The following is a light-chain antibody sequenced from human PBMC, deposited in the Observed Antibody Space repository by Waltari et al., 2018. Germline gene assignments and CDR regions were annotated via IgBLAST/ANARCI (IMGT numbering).Light chain of an antibody. Sequence: QSALTQPPSASGSPGQSVTISCTGTSRDVGGYTYVSWYQQHPGKVPKLVIFEVSKRPSGVPDRFSGSRSGNTASLTVSGLQAEDEADYYCSSYAGSNTYVLFGGGTKLTVL. CDR3: SSYAGSNTYVL. CDR2: EVS. V-gene: IGLV2-8*01. J-gene: IGLJ2*01. CDR1: SRDVGGYTY.